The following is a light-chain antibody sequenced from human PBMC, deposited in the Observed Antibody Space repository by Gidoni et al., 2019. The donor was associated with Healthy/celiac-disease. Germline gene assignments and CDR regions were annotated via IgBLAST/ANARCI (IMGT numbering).Light chain of an antibody. J-gene: IGLJ3*02. CDR3: QTWGTGIHRV. V-gene: IGLV4-69*01. CDR1: SGHSSYA. CDR2: LNSDGSH. Sequence: QLVLTQSPSASASLGAPVKLTCTLSSGHSSYAIAWHQQQPEKGPRYLIKLNSDGSHSKGDGIPDRFSGSSSGAERYLTTSSLQSEDEADYYCQTWGTGIHRVFGGGTKLTVL.